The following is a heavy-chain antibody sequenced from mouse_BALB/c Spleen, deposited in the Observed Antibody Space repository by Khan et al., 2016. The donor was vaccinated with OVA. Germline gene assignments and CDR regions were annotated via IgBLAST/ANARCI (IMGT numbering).Heavy chain of an antibody. V-gene: IGHV2-6-1*01. J-gene: IGHJ4*01. CDR2: IWSDGST. D-gene: IGHD2-10*01. Sequence: VQLQESGPGLVAPSQSLSITCTISGFSLTNYGVHWVRQPPGKGLEWLVVIWSDGSTTYNSALKSRLTITKDISKSQVFLKMNSLQTDDTAIYFCARQPYYHYNVMDYWGQGTSVTVSS. CDR3: ARQPYYHYNVMDY. CDR1: GFSLTNYG.